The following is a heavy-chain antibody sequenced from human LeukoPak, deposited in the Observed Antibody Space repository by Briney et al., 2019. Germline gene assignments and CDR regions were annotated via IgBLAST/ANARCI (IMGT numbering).Heavy chain of an antibody. Sequence: ASVKVSCKASGYTFTSYAMHWVRQAPGQRLEWMGWINAGNGNTKYSQEFQGRVTITRDTSASTAYMELSSLRSEDMAVYYCARDDPLQNWFDPWGQGTLVTVSS. V-gene: IGHV1-3*03. CDR1: GYTFTSYA. J-gene: IGHJ5*02. CDR3: ARDDPLQNWFDP. CDR2: INAGNGNT. D-gene: IGHD2-15*01.